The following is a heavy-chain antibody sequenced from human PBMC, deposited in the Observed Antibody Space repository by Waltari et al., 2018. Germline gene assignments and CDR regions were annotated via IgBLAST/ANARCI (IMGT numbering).Heavy chain of an antibody. J-gene: IGHJ5*02. CDR2: IYYTGSA. CDR3: AREGIVVVAATPSDWFDP. CDR1: GGSISSYY. D-gene: IGHD2-15*01. Sequence: QVQLQESGPGLVKPSETLSLTCTVSGGSISSYYWSWIRQPAGKGLEWIGSIYYTGSASYNPSLKSRVIILVDTSKNQFSLKLSSVTAADTAVYYCAREGIVVVAATPSDWFDPWGQGTLVTVSS. V-gene: IGHV4-4*07.